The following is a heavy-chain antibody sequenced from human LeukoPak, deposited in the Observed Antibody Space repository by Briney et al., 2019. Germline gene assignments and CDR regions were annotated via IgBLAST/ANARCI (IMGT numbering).Heavy chain of an antibody. D-gene: IGHD3-16*01. CDR2: ISGSGGST. CDR3: AKGGGGVLAS. V-gene: IGHV3-23*01. CDR1: GLTFKSYG. J-gene: IGHJ4*02. Sequence: GGSLRLSCAASGLTFKSYGMSWVRQAPGKGLEWVSGISGSGGSTYYADSVKGRFTISRDNSRNTLFLQMNSLKADDTAVYYCAKGGGGVLASWGQGTLVTVSS.